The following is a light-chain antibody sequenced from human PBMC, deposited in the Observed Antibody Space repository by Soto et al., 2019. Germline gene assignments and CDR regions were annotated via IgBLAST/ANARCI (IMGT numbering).Light chain of an antibody. CDR2: EVS. CDR3: SSYTSSSIYV. Sequence: QSALTQPASVSGSPGQSITISCTGTSSDVGGYNYVSWYQQHPGKAPKLMIYEVSNRPSGVSNRFSGSKSGNKASLTISGLQAEDEADYYCSSYTSSSIYVFGTGTKVTVL. J-gene: IGLJ1*01. V-gene: IGLV2-14*01. CDR1: SSDVGGYNY.